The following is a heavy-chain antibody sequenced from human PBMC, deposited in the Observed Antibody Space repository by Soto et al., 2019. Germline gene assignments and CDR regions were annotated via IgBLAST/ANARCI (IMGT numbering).Heavy chain of an antibody. J-gene: IGHJ5*02. CDR3: ARDNWKEEFNWFDP. CDR1: GGTFSSYA. CDR2: IIPIFGTA. V-gene: IGHV1-69*12. D-gene: IGHD1-20*01. Sequence: QVQLVQSGAEVKKPGSSVKVSCKASGGTFSSYAISWVRQAPGQGLEWMGGIIPIFGTANYAPKFQGRVTITADESTSTDYMELSSLRSEDTAVYYCARDNWKEEFNWFDPWGQGTLVTVSS.